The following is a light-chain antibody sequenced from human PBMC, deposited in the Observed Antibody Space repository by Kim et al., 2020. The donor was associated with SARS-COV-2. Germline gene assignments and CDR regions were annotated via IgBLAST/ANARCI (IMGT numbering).Light chain of an antibody. Sequence: GQSVINSCTGTSTDSGRYEYVPCYQQHPGKAPSPLIYEVTKRPAGVPDRFSGAKLGLTASPTVAGRRTEDEADYYCSTDAGDNNFVFGNGPKVTVL. V-gene: IGLV2-8*01. J-gene: IGLJ1*01. CDR3: STDAGDNNFV. CDR1: STDSGRYEY. CDR2: EVT.